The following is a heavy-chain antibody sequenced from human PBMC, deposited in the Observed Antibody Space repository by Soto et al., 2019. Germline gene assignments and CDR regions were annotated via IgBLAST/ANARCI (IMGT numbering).Heavy chain of an antibody. Sequence: PSETLSLTCTVSGGSISSYYWSWIRQPPGKGLEWIGYIYYSGSTNYNPSLKSRVTISVDTSKNQFSLKLSSVTAADTAVYYCAGRGSGWYVGYFDYWGQGTLVTVSS. J-gene: IGHJ4*02. CDR2: IYYSGST. CDR3: AGRGSGWYVGYFDY. CDR1: GGSISSYY. D-gene: IGHD6-19*01. V-gene: IGHV4-59*01.